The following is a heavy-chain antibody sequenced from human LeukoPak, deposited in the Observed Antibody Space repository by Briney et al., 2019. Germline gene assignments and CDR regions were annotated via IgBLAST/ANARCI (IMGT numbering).Heavy chain of an antibody. CDR3: ARDTNPSGGDFDY. CDR2: IYYSGST. CDR1: GGSISSYY. J-gene: IGHJ4*02. D-gene: IGHD2-21*01. Sequence: SETLSLTCTVSGGSISSYYWSWIRQPPGKGLEWIGYIYYSGSTNYNPSLKSRVTISVDTSKNQFSLKLSSVTAADTAVYYCARDTNPSGGDFDYWGQGTLVTVSS. V-gene: IGHV4-59*01.